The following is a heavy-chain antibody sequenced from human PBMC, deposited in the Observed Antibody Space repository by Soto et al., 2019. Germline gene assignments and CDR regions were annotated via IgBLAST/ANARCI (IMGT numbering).Heavy chain of an antibody. V-gene: IGHV1-69*06. D-gene: IGHD2-2*01. CDR2: IIPIFGTA. J-gene: IGHJ6*02. CDR1: GGTFSSYA. Sequence: GASVKVSCKASGGTFSSYAISWVRQAPGQGLEWMGGIIPIFGTANYAQKFQGRVTITADKSTSTAYMELSSLRSEDTAVYYCARDRERYCSSTSCYQYYYYYGMDVWGQGTTVTVS. CDR3: ARDRERYCSSTSCYQYYYYYGMDV.